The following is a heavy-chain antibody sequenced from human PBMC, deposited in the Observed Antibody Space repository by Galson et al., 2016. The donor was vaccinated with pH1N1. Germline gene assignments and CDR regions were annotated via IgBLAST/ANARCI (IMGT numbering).Heavy chain of an antibody. CDR2: VNPGGSTI. J-gene: IGHJ3*02. D-gene: IGHD4-17*01. V-gene: IGHV5-51*03. CDR3: ARQYDFGDYRGDAFDI. CDR1: GYSFTRYW. Sequence: QSGAEVKKPGESLKISCKASGYSFTRYWIAWVRQVPGKGLEWVGIVNPGGSTIRYSPPFQGQVTISSDKSINTAYLQWISLKASDTATYYCARQYDFGDYRGDAFDIWGQGTMVIVS.